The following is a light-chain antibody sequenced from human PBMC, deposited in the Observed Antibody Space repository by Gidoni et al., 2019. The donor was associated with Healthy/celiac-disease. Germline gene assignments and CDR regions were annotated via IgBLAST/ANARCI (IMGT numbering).Light chain of an antibody. CDR2: SAS. J-gene: IGKJ4*01. CDR3: QQSYSTPPVT. CDR1: QSISSY. Sequence: RVTITCRASQSISSYLNWYQQKPGKAPKLLIYSASSLQSGVPSRCSGSGSGTDFTLTISSLQPEDFATYYCQQSYSTPPVTFGGGTKVEIK. V-gene: IGKV1-39*01.